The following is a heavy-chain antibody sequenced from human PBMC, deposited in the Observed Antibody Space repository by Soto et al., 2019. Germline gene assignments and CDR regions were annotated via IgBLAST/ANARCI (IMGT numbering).Heavy chain of an antibody. J-gene: IGHJ4*02. CDR1: GYTFTNYG. Sequence: QVQLVQSGAEVKKPGASVKVSCKASGYTFTNYGISWVRQAPGQGREWMGWISAYNGNTNYAQKFQGRVTMTTDTPTSTAYMELRSLRSDDTAVYYCARVGATTGKTSNDYWGQGTLVTVSS. D-gene: IGHD1-26*01. CDR2: ISAYNGNT. V-gene: IGHV1-18*01. CDR3: ARVGATTGKTSNDY.